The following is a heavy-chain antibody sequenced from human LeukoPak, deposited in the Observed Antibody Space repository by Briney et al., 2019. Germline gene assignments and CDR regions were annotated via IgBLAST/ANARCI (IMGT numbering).Heavy chain of an antibody. CDR1: GGSISGYY. V-gene: IGHV4-34*01. CDR3: ASPWDF. Sequence: PSETLSLTCTVSGGSISGYYWGWIRQPPGKGLEWIGEINHGGSTNYNPSLKSRVTISVDTSKNQFSLKLSSVTAADTAVYYCASPWDFWGQGTLVTVSS. CDR2: INHGGST. J-gene: IGHJ4*02.